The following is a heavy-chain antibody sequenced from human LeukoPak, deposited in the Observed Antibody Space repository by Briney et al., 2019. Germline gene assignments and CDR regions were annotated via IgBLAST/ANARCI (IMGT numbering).Heavy chain of an antibody. V-gene: IGHV1-46*01. CDR3: ARDGARITMIVVAPNWYFDL. D-gene: IGHD3-22*01. CDR1: GYTFTSYY. Sequence: GASVKVSCKASGYTFTSYYMHWVRQAPGQGLGWMGIINPSGGSTSYAQKFQGRVTMTRDTSTSTVYMELSSLRSEDTAVYYCARDGARITMIVVAPNWYFDLWGRGTLVTVSS. CDR2: INPSGGST. J-gene: IGHJ2*01.